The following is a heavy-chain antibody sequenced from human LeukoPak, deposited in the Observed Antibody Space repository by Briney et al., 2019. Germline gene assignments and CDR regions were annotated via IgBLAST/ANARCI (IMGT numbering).Heavy chain of an antibody. J-gene: IGHJ4*02. Sequence: GGSLRLSCAASGFTVISNYMSSVRQPPGKGLEWVSVIYSDGSTNYPDSVKGRFTISRDNSKNMLYLQMNSLRAEDTAVYYCARDGGYTSNWDGRGDYWGQGTLVTVSS. V-gene: IGHV3-53*01. D-gene: IGHD6-13*01. CDR2: IYSDGST. CDR1: GFTVISNY. CDR3: ARDGGYTSNWDGRGDY.